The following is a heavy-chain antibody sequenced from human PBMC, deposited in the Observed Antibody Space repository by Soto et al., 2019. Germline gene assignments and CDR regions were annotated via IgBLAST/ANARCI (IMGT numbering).Heavy chain of an antibody. CDR1: GGSISSYY. Sequence: PSETLSLTCTVSGGSISSYYWSWIRQPPGKGLEWIGYIYYSGSTNYNPSLKSRVTISVDTSKNQFSLKLSSVTAADTAVYYCARDSIVRYYYYGMDVWGQGTTVTVSS. J-gene: IGHJ6*02. V-gene: IGHV4-59*01. CDR2: IYYSGST. CDR3: ARDSIVRYYYYGMDV. D-gene: IGHD3-16*02.